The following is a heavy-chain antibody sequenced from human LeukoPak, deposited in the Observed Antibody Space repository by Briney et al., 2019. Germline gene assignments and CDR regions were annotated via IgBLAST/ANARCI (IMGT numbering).Heavy chain of an antibody. CDR2: IGGSGGT. CDR1: GLTFSSYA. V-gene: IGHV3-23*01. J-gene: IGHJ4*02. D-gene: IGHD3-16*01. Sequence: PGGSLRLSCAASGLTFSSYAINWVRQAPGKGLEWVSAIGGSGGTYHADSVKGRFTISRDISKNTLYLQMNSLRAEDTAVYYCAKESGSYAKPFDYWGQGTLVTVSS. CDR3: AKESGSYAKPFDY.